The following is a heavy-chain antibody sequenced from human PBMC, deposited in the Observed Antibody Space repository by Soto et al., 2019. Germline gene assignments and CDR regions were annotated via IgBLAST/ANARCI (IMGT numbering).Heavy chain of an antibody. J-gene: IGHJ4*02. D-gene: IGHD2-2*02. CDR2: VIPMLDIA. CDR1: GGTFSSDT. CDR3: ARSRSCSSAICYTPQPFEY. Sequence: GASVKVSCKASGGTFSSDTINWVRQAPGQGLEWMGRVIPMLDIANYAQKFQGRVTITADKSTSTAYMELSSLKSEDTAVYYCARSRSCSSAICYTPQPFEYWGQGILVTVSS. V-gene: IGHV1-69*02.